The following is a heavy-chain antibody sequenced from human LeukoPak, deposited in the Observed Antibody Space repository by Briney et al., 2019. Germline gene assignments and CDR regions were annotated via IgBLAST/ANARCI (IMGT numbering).Heavy chain of an antibody. Sequence: SQTLSLTCNVSGGSISSGGCYWSWIRQHPGKGLEWLGYIYYSGSTYYNPSLKSRVTISVDTSKNQFSLKLSSVTAADTAVYYCARRVVVTAIRPYNWFDPWGQGTLVTVSS. V-gene: IGHV4-31*03. CDR2: IYYSGST. CDR1: GGSISSGGCY. CDR3: ARRVVVTAIRPYNWFDP. D-gene: IGHD2-21*02. J-gene: IGHJ5*02.